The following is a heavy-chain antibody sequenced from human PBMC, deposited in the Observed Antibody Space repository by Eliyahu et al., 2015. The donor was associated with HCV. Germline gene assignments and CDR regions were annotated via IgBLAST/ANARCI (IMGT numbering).Heavy chain of an antibody. CDR3: ASGGGGIAVTGTGGWFDP. CDR2: IHYSGST. V-gene: IGHV4-59*01. D-gene: IGHD6-19*01. J-gene: IGHJ5*02. Sequence: QVQLQESGPGLLKPSETLSLTCSVSGGSIPTYYWSWIRQSPGKGLEWIGYIHYSGSTNYNPSLKSRVSMSVDTSKNQFSLNLTSVTAADTAVYFCASGGGGIAVTGTGGWFDPWGQGTQVTVSS. CDR1: GGSIPTYY.